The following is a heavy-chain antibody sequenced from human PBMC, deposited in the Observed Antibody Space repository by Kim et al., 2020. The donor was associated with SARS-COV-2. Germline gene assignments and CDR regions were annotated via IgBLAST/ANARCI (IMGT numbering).Heavy chain of an antibody. CDR2: FNPNSGGT. V-gene: IGHV1-2*02. D-gene: IGHD3-22*01. CDR1: GYTFTGYY. CDR3: ARSFEYYYDSSGPAY. J-gene: IGHJ4*02. Sequence: ASVKVSCKASGYTFTGYYMHWVRQAPGQGLEWMGWFNPNSGGTNYAQKFQGRVTMTRDTSISTAYMELSRLRSDDTAVYYCARSFEYYYDSSGPAYWGQGTLVTVPS.